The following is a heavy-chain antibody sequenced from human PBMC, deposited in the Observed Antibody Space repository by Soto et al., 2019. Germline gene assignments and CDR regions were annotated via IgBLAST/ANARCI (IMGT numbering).Heavy chain of an antibody. V-gene: IGHV4-39*01. J-gene: IGHJ3*02. Sequence: SETLSLTCTVSGGSISSSSYYWGWIRQPPGKGLEWIGSIYYSGSTYYNPSLKSRVTISVDTSKNQFSLKLSSVTAADTAVYYCARLQYSGSYGPSDAFDIWGQGTMVTVSS. CDR1: GGSISSSSYY. CDR3: ARLQYSGSYGPSDAFDI. D-gene: IGHD1-26*01. CDR2: IYYSGST.